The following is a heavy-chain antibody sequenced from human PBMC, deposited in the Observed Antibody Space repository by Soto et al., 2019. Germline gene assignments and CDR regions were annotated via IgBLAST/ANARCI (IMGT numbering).Heavy chain of an antibody. V-gene: IGHV3-30*18. CDR2: LSYDGRNT. CDR3: VKIRGSWIFGNLQY. Sequence: QVQLVESGGGVVQPGRSLNLSCAASGFTFSNSGFHWVRQAPGKGLEWVATLSYDGRNTDYTESVKGRFTISRDKAKKMVFLQMDNLRVEDTAVYYCVKIRGSWIFGNLQYWGQGTLVIVST. D-gene: IGHD3-3*01. CDR1: GFTFSNSG. J-gene: IGHJ1*01.